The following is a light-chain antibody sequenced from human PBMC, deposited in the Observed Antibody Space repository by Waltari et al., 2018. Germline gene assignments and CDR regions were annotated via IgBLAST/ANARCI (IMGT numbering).Light chain of an antibody. CDR2: KVS. CDR1: QGLVHSDGNTY. V-gene: IGKV2-30*02. Sequence: DVVMTQSPLSLPVTLGQPASISCRSSQGLVHSDGNTYLNWFQQRPGQSPRRLIYKVSNRDSGVPARFSGSGSGTDFTLKISRVEAEDVGVYFCMQGTYWPRTFGQGTKVEIK. J-gene: IGKJ1*01. CDR3: MQGTYWPRT.